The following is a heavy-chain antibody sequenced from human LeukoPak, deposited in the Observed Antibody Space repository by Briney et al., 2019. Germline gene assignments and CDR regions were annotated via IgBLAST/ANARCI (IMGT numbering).Heavy chain of an antibody. CDR1: RYTFTSYY. Sequence: ASVKDSCKTSRYTFTSYYMNWVRQAPGQGLEWMGMINPSGGSTSYAQKFQGRVTMTRDTSTSTVYMELNSLTSDDTALYYCARDRSPSARYFNYWGQGTLVTVSS. J-gene: IGHJ4*02. D-gene: IGHD2-15*01. V-gene: IGHV1-46*01. CDR3: ARDRSPSARYFNY. CDR2: INPSGGST.